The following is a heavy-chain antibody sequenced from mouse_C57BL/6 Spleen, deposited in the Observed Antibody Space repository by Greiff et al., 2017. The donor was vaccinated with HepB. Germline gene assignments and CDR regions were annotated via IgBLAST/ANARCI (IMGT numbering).Heavy chain of an antibody. CDR3: ARESPTRGDYAMDD. CDR1: GYAFSSSW. D-gene: IGHD3-1*01. Sequence: VQLQESGPELVKPGASVKISCKASGYAFSSSWMNWVKQRPGKGLEWIGRIYPGDGDTNYNGKFKGKATLTADKSSSTAYMQLSSLTSEDSAVYFCARESPTRGDYAMDDWGQGTSVTVSS. CDR2: IYPGDGDT. V-gene: IGHV1-82*01. J-gene: IGHJ4*01.